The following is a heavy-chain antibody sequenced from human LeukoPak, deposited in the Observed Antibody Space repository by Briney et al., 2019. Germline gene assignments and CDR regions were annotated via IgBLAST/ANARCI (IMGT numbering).Heavy chain of an antibody. Sequence: GASVKVSCKASGYTFTSYDINWVRQATGQGLEWMGWTNPNSGNTGYAQKFQGRVTMTRNTSISTAYMELSSLRSEDTAVYYCARGTRRDGYNTLRYWGQGTLVTVSS. CDR3: ARGTRRDGYNTLRY. V-gene: IGHV1-8*01. D-gene: IGHD5-24*01. CDR1: GYTFTSYD. CDR2: TNPNSGNT. J-gene: IGHJ4*02.